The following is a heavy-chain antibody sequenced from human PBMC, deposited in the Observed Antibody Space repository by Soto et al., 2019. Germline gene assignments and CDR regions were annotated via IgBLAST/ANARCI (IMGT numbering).Heavy chain of an antibody. CDR1: GFTFSSSW. D-gene: IGHD1-1*01. CDR3: ARGQQLLDY. CDR2: INSDGSST. V-gene: IGHV3-74*01. Sequence: GGSLRLSCSASGFTFSSSWMHWVRQAPGKGLVCVSRINSDGSSTTYADSVKGRFTISRDNAKNTLYLQMNSLRAEDTAVYYCARGQQLLDYWGQGTLVTVSS. J-gene: IGHJ4*02.